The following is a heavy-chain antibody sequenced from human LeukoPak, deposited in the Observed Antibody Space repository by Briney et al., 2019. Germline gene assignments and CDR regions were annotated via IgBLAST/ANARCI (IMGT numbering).Heavy chain of an antibody. J-gene: IGHJ5*02. Sequence: PGGSLRLSCAASAFTFSDSTMTWIRQAPGKGLEWISTISSSSSYTNYADSVKGRFTISRDNAKNSLYLQMNSLRVEDTAVYYCARKGYNGSYNWFDPWGQGTLVTVSS. CDR2: ISSSSSYT. D-gene: IGHD1-26*01. CDR1: AFTFSDST. V-gene: IGHV3-11*06. CDR3: ARKGYNGSYNWFDP.